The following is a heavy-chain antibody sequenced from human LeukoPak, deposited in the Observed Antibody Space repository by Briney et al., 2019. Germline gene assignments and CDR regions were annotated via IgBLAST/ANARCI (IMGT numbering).Heavy chain of an antibody. CDR3: AKDIQLST. CDR2: ISFSGGST. V-gene: IGHV3-23*01. J-gene: IGHJ3*01. CDR1: GFTFSNSA. D-gene: IGHD5-24*01. Sequence: GGSLRLSCAASGFTFSNSAMTWVRQAPGKGLEWVSLISFSGGSTFYAESVKGRFTIARDNSKDSLYLQMNSLRAEDTAIYYCAKDIQLSTWGLGTMVTVSS.